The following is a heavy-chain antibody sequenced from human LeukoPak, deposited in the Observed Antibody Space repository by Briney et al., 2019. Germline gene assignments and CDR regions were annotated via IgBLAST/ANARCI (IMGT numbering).Heavy chain of an antibody. Sequence: SETLSLTCTVSGGSISSYYWSWIRQPPGKGLEWIGYIYYSGSTNYNPSLKSRVTISVDTSKNQFSLKLSSVTAADTAVYYCARDGENPYDYVWGSYRYTGAFDNWGQGQWSPSLQ. V-gene: IGHV4-59*01. D-gene: IGHD3-16*02. CDR1: GGSISSYY. CDR3: ARDGENPYDYVWGSYRYTGAFDN. J-gene: IGHJ3*02. CDR2: IYYSGST.